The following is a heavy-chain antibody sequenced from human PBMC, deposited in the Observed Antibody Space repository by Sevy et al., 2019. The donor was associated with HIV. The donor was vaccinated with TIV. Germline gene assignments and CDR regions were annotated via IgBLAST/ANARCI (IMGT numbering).Heavy chain of an antibody. CDR1: GFTFSSYG. V-gene: IGHV3-33*01. CDR2: IWYDGSNK. Sequence: GGSLRLSCAASGFTFSSYGMHWVRQAPGKGLEWVAVIWYDGSNKYYADSVKGRFTISRDNSKNTLYLQMNSLRAEDTAVYYCARGRGSSWDYFQHWGQGTLVTVSS. J-gene: IGHJ1*01. D-gene: IGHD6-13*01. CDR3: ARGRGSSWDYFQH.